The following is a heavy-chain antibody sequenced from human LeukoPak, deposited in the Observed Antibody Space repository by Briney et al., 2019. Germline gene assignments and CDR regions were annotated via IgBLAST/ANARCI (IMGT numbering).Heavy chain of an antibody. Sequence: ASVKVSCKASGYTFSSYYMHWVRQAPGQGLEWMGIINPSGDTTSYAQKFQDRVTMTRDTSTSTVYMELSSLRSEDTAVYYCARESHYGDYQDYFDYWGQGTLVTVSS. D-gene: IGHD4-17*01. CDR1: GYTFSSYY. V-gene: IGHV1-46*01. CDR2: INPSGDTT. CDR3: ARESHYGDYQDYFDY. J-gene: IGHJ4*02.